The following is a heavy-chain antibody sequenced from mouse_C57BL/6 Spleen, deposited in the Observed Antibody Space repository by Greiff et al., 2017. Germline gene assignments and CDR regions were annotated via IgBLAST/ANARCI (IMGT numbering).Heavy chain of an antibody. V-gene: IGHV1-72*01. D-gene: IGHD1-1*01. CDR3: ARRWGSSYDWYFDV. CDR2: IDPNSGGT. J-gene: IGHJ1*03. Sequence: QVQLQQPGAELVKPGASVELSCKASGYTFTSYWMHWVKQRPGRGLEWIGRIDPNSGGTKYNEKFKSKATLTVDKPSSTAYMQLSSLTSEDSAVXFCARRWGSSYDWYFDVWGTGTTVTVSS. CDR1: GYTFTSYW.